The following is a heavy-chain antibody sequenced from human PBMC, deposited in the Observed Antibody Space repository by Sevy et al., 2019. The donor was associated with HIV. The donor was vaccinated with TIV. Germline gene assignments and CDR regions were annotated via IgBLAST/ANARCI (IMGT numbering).Heavy chain of an antibody. D-gene: IGHD2-2*01. CDR1: GGSFSGYY. CDR3: ARGRRRGGCSSTSCWPKNYYDYGMDV. Sequence: SETLSLTCAVYGGSFSGYYWSWIRQPPGKGLEWIGEINHSGSTNYNPSLKSRVTISVDTSKNQFSLKLRFVTAADTAVYYCARGRRRGGCSSTSCWPKNYYDYGMDVWGQWTTVTVSS. V-gene: IGHV4-34*01. J-gene: IGHJ6*02. CDR2: INHSGST.